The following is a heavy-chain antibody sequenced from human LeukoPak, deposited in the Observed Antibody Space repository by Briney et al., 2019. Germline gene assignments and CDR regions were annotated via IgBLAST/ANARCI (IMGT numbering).Heavy chain of an antibody. D-gene: IGHD3-22*01. V-gene: IGHV3-23*01. CDR3: AKPDYYDSSGYFN. CDR1: GFTFSSYA. J-gene: IGHJ4*02. Sequence: PGGSLRLSCAASGFTFSSYAMSWVRQAPGKGLERVSAISGSGGSTYYADSVKGRFTISRDNSRDTLYLQMNSLRAEDTAVYYCAKPDYYDSSGYFNWGQGTLVTVSS. CDR2: ISGSGGST.